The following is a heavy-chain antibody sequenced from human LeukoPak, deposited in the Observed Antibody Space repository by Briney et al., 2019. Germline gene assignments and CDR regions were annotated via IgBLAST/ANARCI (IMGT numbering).Heavy chain of an antibody. CDR3: ARDFKRANFESSSYVPDY. CDR1: GFTFNSCW. D-gene: IGHD3-22*01. CDR2: VSADGSRS. Sequence: GGSLRLSCAASGFTFNSCWMHWVRQAPGKGLVWVSRVSADGSRSSYADSVKGRFTISRDNAKSTLHLQMNSLRAEDTAVYYCARDFKRANFESSSYVPDYWGQGTLVTVSS. V-gene: IGHV3-74*01. J-gene: IGHJ4*02.